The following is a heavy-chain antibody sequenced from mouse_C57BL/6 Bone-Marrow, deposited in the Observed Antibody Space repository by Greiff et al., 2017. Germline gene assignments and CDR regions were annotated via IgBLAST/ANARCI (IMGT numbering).Heavy chain of an antibody. Sequence: VQVVESGAELARPGASVKLSCKASGYTFTSYGISWVKQRTGQGLEWIGEIYPRSGNTYYNEKFKGKATMTADKSSSTAYMELRSLTSEDAAVSFCAGWDGFAYWGQGTLVTVSA. D-gene: IGHD4-1*01. V-gene: IGHV1-81*01. CDR1: GYTFTSYG. CDR3: AGWDGFAY. CDR2: IYPRSGNT. J-gene: IGHJ3*01.